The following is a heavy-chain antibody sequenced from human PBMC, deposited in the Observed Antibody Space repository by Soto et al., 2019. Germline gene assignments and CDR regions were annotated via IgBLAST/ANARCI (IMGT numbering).Heavy chain of an antibody. J-gene: IGHJ4*02. CDR3: ARELGAAALDY. D-gene: IGHD6-13*01. Sequence: SETLSLTCAVSGYSISSGYYWGWIRQPPGKGLEWIGSIYHSGSTYYNPSLKSRVTISVDTSKNQFSLKLSSVTAADTAVYYCARELGAAALDYWGQGTLVTVSS. V-gene: IGHV4-38-2*02. CDR1: GYSISSGYY. CDR2: IYHSGST.